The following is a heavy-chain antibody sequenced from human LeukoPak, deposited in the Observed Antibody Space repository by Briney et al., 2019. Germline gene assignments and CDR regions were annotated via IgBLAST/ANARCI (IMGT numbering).Heavy chain of an antibody. J-gene: IGHJ6*02. V-gene: IGHV3-11*01. CDR1: GFKFSDYY. CDR2: ISTTDTTK. D-gene: IGHD4-17*01. CDR3: ARCYGDYRNYGMDV. Sequence: PGGSLRLSCAASGFKFSDYYLYWFRQAPGKGLEWVSYISTTDTTKYNEDSVEGRFTLSRDNAKNSLYLQMNSLRPGDTAVYYCARCYGDYRNYGMDVWGQGPRSPSP.